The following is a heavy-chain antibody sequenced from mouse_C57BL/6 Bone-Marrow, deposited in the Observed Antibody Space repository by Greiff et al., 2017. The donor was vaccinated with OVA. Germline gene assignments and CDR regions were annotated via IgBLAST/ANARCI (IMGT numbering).Heavy chain of an antibody. J-gene: IGHJ1*02. CDR3: ARQEDYGSSSYWYFDV. V-gene: IGHV5-6*01. Sequence: EVQLVESGGDLVKPGGSLKLSCAASGFTFSSYGMSWVRQTPDKRLEWVATISSGGSYTYYPDSVKGRFTISRDNAKNTLYLQMSSLKSEDTAMYYCARQEDYGSSSYWYFDVWGTGTTVTVSS. CDR1: GFTFSSYG. D-gene: IGHD1-1*01. CDR2: ISSGGSYT.